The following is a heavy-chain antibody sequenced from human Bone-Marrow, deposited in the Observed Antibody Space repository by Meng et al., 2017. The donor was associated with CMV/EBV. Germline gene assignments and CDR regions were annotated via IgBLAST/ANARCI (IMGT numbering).Heavy chain of an antibody. J-gene: IGHJ4*02. D-gene: IGHD6-6*01. V-gene: IGHV3-74*01. Sequence: GESLKISCAASGFTFSSYWMHWVRQAPGKGLVWVSRINSDGSSTSYADSVKGRFTISRDNAKNTLYLQMNSLRAEDTAVYYCARGYGLSIAARPDFADWGPGNLVNVSS. CDR3: ARGYGLSIAARPDFAD. CDR1: GFTFSSYW. CDR2: INSDGSST.